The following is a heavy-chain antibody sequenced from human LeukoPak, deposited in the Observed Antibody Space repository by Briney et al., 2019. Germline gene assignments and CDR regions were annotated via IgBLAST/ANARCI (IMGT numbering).Heavy chain of an antibody. D-gene: IGHD6-13*01. V-gene: IGHV3-30*14. CDR3: ARVRRYSSSLYGAGGGYFDY. J-gene: IGHJ4*02. CDR1: GFTFSSYA. Sequence: GGSLRLSCAASGFTFSSYAIHWVRQAPGKGLEWVALTSHDGSYKYYADSVKGRFTISRDNSKKTLYLQMNSLRAEDTAVCYCARVRRYSSSLYGAGGGYFDYWGQGTLVTVSS. CDR2: TSHDGSYK.